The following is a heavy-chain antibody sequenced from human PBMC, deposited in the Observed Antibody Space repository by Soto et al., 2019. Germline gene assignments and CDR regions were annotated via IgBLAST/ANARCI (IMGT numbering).Heavy chain of an antibody. V-gene: IGHV3-23*01. Sequence: PGGSLRLSCAASGFTFSSYAMSWVRQAPGKGLEWVSAISGSGGRTYYADSVKGRFTISRDNAKNTLYLQMNSLRAEDTAVYYCAREVGWSFDYWGQGTLVTVSS. CDR1: GFTFSSYA. D-gene: IGHD6-19*01. J-gene: IGHJ4*02. CDR2: ISGSGGRT. CDR3: AREVGWSFDY.